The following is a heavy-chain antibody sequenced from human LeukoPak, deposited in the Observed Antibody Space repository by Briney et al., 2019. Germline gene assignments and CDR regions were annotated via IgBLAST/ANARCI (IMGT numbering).Heavy chain of an antibody. J-gene: IGHJ4*02. CDR3: ASSVEWLPHYFDY. CDR2: ISADGSST. V-gene: IGHV3-74*01. Sequence: GGSLRLSCAASGFSFRTFWMHWLRQVPGKGLVWVSRISADGSSTAYADSVKGRFTISRDNAKNTLYLQMNSLRAEDTAVYYCASSVEWLPHYFDYWGQGTLVTVSS. D-gene: IGHD3-3*01. CDR1: GFSFRTFW.